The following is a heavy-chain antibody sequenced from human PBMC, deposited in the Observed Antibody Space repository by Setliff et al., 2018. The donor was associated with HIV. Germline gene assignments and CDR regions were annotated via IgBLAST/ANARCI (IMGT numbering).Heavy chain of an antibody. Sequence: PGGSLRLSCEGSGCSFSTYGMHWVRQAQGKGLEWLASISYDGSGKYYADSVEDRFTISRGNSKTTPFLQMNSLRGEDTAIYYCAQIYFGGAHFRWGQGTLVTVSS. CDR1: GCSFSTYG. D-gene: IGHD3-10*01. V-gene: IGHV3-30*18. J-gene: IGHJ4*02. CDR2: ISYDGSGK. CDR3: AQIYFGGAHFR.